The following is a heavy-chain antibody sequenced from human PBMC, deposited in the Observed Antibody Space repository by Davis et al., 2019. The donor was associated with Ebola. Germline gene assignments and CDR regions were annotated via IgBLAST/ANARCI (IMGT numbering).Heavy chain of an antibody. Sequence: GESLKISCAASGFTLSSYWMHWVRQVPGKGLVWVSRINSDGSLIGYADSVKGRFTISRDNAKNTLYLQMNSLIAEDTAVYYCARAWGSGSYYYYGMDIWGQGTTVTVSS. CDR2: INSDGSLI. CDR1: GFTLSSYW. J-gene: IGHJ6*02. CDR3: ARAWGSGSYYYYGMDI. V-gene: IGHV3-74*01. D-gene: IGHD3-10*01.